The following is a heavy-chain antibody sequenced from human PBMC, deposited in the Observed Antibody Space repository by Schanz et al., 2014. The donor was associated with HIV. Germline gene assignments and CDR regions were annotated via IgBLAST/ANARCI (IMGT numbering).Heavy chain of an antibody. V-gene: IGHV1-18*01. CDR3: ARDRPVIVGATRADGGTDFDY. J-gene: IGHJ4*02. CDR1: GYPFISYG. D-gene: IGHD1-26*01. CDR2: ISAYNGNT. Sequence: QVQLVQSGAEVKKPGASVKVSCKASGYPFISYGISWVRQAPGQGLEWMGWISAYNGNTNYAQKFQGRLTMTTATSTSTAYMELRSLRPDDTAVYYCARDRPVIVGATRADGGTDFDYWGQGTLVTVSS.